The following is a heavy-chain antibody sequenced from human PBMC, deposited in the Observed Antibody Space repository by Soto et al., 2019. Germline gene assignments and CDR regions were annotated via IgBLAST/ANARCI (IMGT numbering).Heavy chain of an antibody. D-gene: IGHD2-2*01. J-gene: IGHJ3*02. CDR1: GGSITTYY. V-gene: IGHV4-59*01. CDR2: IYYSGST. Sequence: PSETLSLTCTVSGGSITTYYWSWIRQPPGKGLEWIGYIYYSGSTNYNPSLKSRVALSVDKSKNQFSLQLSSVTAADTAIYYCAKDRPVPSASDAFDIWGQGTMVTVSS. CDR3: AKDRPVPSASDAFDI.